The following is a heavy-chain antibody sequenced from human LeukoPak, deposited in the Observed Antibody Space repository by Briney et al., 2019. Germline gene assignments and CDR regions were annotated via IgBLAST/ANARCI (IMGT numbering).Heavy chain of an antibody. J-gene: IGHJ4*02. D-gene: IGHD3-9*01. CDR2: INWNSDRI. CDR1: GFTFSIYA. Sequence: GGSLRLSCAASGFTFSIYAMSWVRQAPGKGLEWVSGINWNSDRIGYADSVKGRFTISRDNAKNSLYLQMNSLRAEDMALYYCAKAHQRYFDWSSFDCWGQGTLVTVSS. CDR3: AKAHQRYFDWSSFDC. V-gene: IGHV3-9*03.